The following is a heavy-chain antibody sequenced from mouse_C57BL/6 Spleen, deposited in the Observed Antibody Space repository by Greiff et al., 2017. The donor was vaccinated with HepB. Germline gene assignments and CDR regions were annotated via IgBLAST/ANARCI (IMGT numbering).Heavy chain of an antibody. D-gene: IGHD3-2*02. J-gene: IGHJ4*01. CDR3: ARRERTAQATDDAMDY. V-gene: IGHV1-82*01. Sequence: VKLMESGPELVKPGASVKISCKASGYAFSSSWMNWVKQRPGKGLEWIGLIYPGDGDTNYNGKFKGKATLTADKSSSTAYMQLSSLTSEDAAVYFCARRERTAQATDDAMDYWGQGTSVTVSS. CDR1: GYAFSSSW. CDR2: IYPGDGDT.